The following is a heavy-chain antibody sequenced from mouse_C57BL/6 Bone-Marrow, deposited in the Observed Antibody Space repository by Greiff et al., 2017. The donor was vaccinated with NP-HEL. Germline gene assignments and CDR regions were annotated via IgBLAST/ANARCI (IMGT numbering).Heavy chain of an antibody. D-gene: IGHD2-4*01. V-gene: IGHV7-3*01. CDR2: IRNKANGYTT. CDR3: ARYNDYVWYFDV. Sequence: EVQLVESGGGLVQPGGSLSLSCAASGFTFTDYYMSWVRQPPGKALEWLGFIRNKANGYTTEYSASVKGRFTISRDNSQSILYLQMNALRAEDSATYYGARYNDYVWYFDVWGTGTTVTVSS. J-gene: IGHJ1*03. CDR1: GFTFTDYY.